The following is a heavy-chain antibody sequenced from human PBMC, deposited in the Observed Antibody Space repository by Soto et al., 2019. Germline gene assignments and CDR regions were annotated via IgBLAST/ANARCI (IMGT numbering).Heavy chain of an antibody. CDR3: AKVLRSHYYDSSGYSPDAFDI. J-gene: IGHJ3*02. V-gene: IGHV3-23*01. Sequence: GGSLRLSCAASGVNFRSYAMSWVRQAPGKGLEWVSAISGSGGSTYYADSVKGRFTISRDNSKNTLYLQMNSLRAEDTAVYYCAKVLRSHYYDSSGYSPDAFDIWGQGTMVTVSS. D-gene: IGHD3-22*01. CDR2: ISGSGGST. CDR1: GVNFRSYA.